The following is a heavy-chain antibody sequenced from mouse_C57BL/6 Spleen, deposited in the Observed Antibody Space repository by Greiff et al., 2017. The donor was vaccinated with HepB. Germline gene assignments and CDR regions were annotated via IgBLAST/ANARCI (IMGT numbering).Heavy chain of an antibody. CDR1: GYTFTSYW. CDR2: IYPSDSET. Sequence: VQLQQSGAELVRPGSSVKLSCKASGYTFTSYWMDWVKQRPGQGLEWIGNIYPSDSETHYNQKFKDKSTLTVDKSSSTAYMQLSSMTSEDSAVYYCARSLYGADVGYWGQCTTLTVAS. J-gene: IGHJ2*01. V-gene: IGHV1-61*01. D-gene: IGHD1-1*02. CDR3: ARSLYGADVGY.